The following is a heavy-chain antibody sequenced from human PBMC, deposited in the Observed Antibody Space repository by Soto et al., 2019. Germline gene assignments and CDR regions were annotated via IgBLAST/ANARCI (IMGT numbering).Heavy chain of an antibody. J-gene: IGHJ4*02. CDR2: ISAYNGNT. V-gene: IGHV1-18*01. D-gene: IGHD3-22*01. CDR1: GYTFTSYG. CDR3: ARDDIPYYYDSSGPY. Sequence: ASVKVSCKASGYTFTSYGISWVRQAPGQGLEWMGWISAYNGNTNYAQKLQGRVTMTTDTSTSTAYMELRSLRSDDTAVYYCARDDIPYYYDSSGPYWGQGALVTVSS.